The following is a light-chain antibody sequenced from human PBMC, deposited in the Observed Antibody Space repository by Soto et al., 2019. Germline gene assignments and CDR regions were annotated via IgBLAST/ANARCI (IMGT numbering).Light chain of an antibody. CDR3: ASYTRTTTLV. CDR2: DVN. CDR1: ISDIGGYNF. V-gene: IGLV2-14*01. Sequence: QSALTQPASLSGSPGQSITISCTGTISDIGGYNFISWYQHHPGKAPKLVIYDVNNRPSGISYRFSGSKSGNTASLTISGLQAEDEADYYCASYTRTTTLVFGGGTKVTVL. J-gene: IGLJ2*01.